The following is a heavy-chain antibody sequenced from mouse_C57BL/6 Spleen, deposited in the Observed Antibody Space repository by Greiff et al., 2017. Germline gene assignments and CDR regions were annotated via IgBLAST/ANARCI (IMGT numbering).Heavy chain of an antibody. CDR1: GFSLTSYG. Sequence: QVQLQQSGPGLVAPSQRLSITCTVSGFSLTSYGVHWVRQPPGKGLEWLVVIWSDGSTTYNSALKSRLSISKDNSKSQVFLKMNSLQTDDTAMYYCARHAYYGSSYDAMDYWGQGTSVTVSS. D-gene: IGHD1-1*01. CDR3: ARHAYYGSSYDAMDY. J-gene: IGHJ4*01. CDR2: IWSDGST. V-gene: IGHV2-6-1*01.